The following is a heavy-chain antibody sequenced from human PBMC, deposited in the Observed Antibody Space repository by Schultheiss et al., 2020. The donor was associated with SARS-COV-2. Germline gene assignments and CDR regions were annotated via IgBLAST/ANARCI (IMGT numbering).Heavy chain of an antibody. CDR1: GGTFSSYA. J-gene: IGHJ6*02. D-gene: IGHD3-16*02. V-gene: IGHV1-69*13. CDR3: AKVGPLMITFGGVIASLRANGMDV. Sequence: SVKVSCKASGGTFSSYAISWVRQAPGQGLEWMGGIIPIFGTANYAQKFQGRVTITADESTSTAYMELSSLRSEDTAVYYCAKVGPLMITFGGVIASLRANGMDVWGQGTTVTVSS. CDR2: IIPIFGTA.